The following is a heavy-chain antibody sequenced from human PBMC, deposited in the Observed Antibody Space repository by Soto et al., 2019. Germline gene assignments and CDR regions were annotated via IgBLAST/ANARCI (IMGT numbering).Heavy chain of an antibody. J-gene: IGHJ4*02. CDR2: IQCSGGGA. D-gene: IGHD2-21*02. CDR1: GYTFTNYY. V-gene: IGHV1-46*03. CDR3: SRGGHITVVTASFDF. Sequence: ASVKVSCKTSGYTFTNYYMHWVRQAPGQGLEWMGMIQCSGGGATYAQKFLGRVTMTSDTSTSTVFMELSSLRSEDTAIYYCSRGGHITVVTASFDFWGQGTLVTVSS.